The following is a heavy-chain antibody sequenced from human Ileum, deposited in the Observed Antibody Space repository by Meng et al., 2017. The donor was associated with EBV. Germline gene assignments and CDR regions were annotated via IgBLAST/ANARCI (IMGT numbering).Heavy chain of an antibody. CDR1: GDSVTTNSAA. Sequence: QVKLQQSGPGLVEPWPTLSLTLTISGDSVTTNSAAWNWIRQSASRGLEWLGRTYYRSKWYNEYAVSVKSRITINADTSKNQFSLQLNSVTPEETAVYYCARGARLAPFNYWGQGTLVTVSS. D-gene: IGHD6-19*01. V-gene: IGHV6-1*01. J-gene: IGHJ4*02. CDR3: ARGARLAPFNY. CDR2: TYYRSKWYN.